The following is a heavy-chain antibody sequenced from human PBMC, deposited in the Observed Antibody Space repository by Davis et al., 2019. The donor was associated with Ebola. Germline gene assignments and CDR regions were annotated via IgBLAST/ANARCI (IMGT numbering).Heavy chain of an antibody. CDR2: ISYSGST. Sequence: PSETLSLTCTVSGGSISSSSYYWGWIRQPPGKGLEWIASISYSGSTNYNPSLKSRVTISVDTSKNQFSLNLSSVTAADTAVYYCARQWQRLAWFDPWGQGTLVTVSS. CDR3: ARQWQRLAWFDP. CDR1: GGSISSSSYY. J-gene: IGHJ5*02. V-gene: IGHV4-61*05. D-gene: IGHD6-25*01.